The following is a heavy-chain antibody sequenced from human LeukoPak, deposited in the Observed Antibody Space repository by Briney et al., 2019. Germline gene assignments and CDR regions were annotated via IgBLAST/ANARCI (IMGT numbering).Heavy chain of an antibody. CDR3: ARGAGPLFDP. Sequence: GGSLRLSCAASGFTFSDYYMSWIRQAPGEGLEWFSYIISSGTLTHYADSVKGRFTISRDNAKNSLYLQMNSLRAEDTAVYYCARGAGPLFDPWGQGTLVTVSS. J-gene: IGHJ5*02. CDR1: GFTFSDYY. V-gene: IGHV3-11*01. CDR2: IISSGTLT.